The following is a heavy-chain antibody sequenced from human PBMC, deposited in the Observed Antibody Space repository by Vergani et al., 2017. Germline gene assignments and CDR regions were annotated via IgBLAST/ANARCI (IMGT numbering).Heavy chain of an antibody. CDR2: MNPNSGNT. CDR1: GYTFTSYD. V-gene: IGHV1-8*01. J-gene: IGHJ5*02. D-gene: IGHD3-9*01. CDR3: ARGLRGYYDILTGPTNWFDP. Sequence: QVQLVQSGAEVKKPGASVKVSCKASGYTFTSYDINWVRQATGQGLEWMGWMNPNSGNTGYAQKFQGRVTMTRNTSISTAYMELSSLRSEDTAVYYCARGLRGYYDILTGPTNWFDPWGQGTLVTVSS.